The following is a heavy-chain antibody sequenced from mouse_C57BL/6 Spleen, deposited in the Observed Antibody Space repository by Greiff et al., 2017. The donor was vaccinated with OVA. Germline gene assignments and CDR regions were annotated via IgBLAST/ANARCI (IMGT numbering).Heavy chain of an antibody. Sequence: EVQLVESGPGLVKPSQSLSLTCSVTGYSITSGYYWNWIRQFPGNKLEWMGYISYDGSNNYNPSLKNRISITRDTSKDQFFLKLNSVTTEDTATYYCARQRTLYYAMDYWGQGTSVTVSS. CDR1: GYSITSGYY. CDR3: ARQRTLYYAMDY. J-gene: IGHJ4*01. V-gene: IGHV3-6*01. CDR2: ISYDGSN. D-gene: IGHD5-1*01.